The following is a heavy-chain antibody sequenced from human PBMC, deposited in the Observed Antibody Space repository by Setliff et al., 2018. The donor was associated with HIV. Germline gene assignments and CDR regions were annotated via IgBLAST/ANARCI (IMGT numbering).Heavy chain of an antibody. Sequence: PSETLSLTCTFSGGSISSSSYYWIWVRQPPGEGLEWIGNIYYSGSTYYNPSLKSRTTISVDTSQNQFSLKLTSVTAADTAVYYCASQGRSGWLWGGFVSWGQGTLVTVS. J-gene: IGHJ4*02. V-gene: IGHV4-39*01. CDR2: IYYSGST. D-gene: IGHD6-19*01. CDR1: GGSISSSSYY. CDR3: ASQGRSGWLWGGFVS.